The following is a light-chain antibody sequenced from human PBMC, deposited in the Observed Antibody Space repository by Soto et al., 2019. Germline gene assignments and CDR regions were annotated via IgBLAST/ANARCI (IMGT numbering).Light chain of an antibody. J-gene: IGLJ1*01. CDR1: SSDVGGYKY. V-gene: IGLV2-14*01. CDR3: SSYTSTATLRV. CDR2: EVS. Sequence: QSALTQPASVSGSSGQSITISCTGTSSDVGGYKYVSWYQQHPGKAPKLTIYEVSNRPSGVSNRFSGSKSGNTASLTISGLQAEDEADYYCSSYTSTATLRVFGTGTKLTVL.